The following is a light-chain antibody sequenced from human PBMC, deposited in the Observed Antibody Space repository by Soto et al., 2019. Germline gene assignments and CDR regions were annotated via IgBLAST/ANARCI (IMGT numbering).Light chain of an antibody. CDR3: QQANSFQLT. V-gene: IGKV1-12*01. Sequence: DIQMTQSPSSVSASVGDRVTITCRASQDINNWLAWYQQKPGKAPKLLIYAASTLQSGVPSRFSGSGSGTDFTLTISSLQPEDFASYSCQQANSFQLTFGGGTRVEIK. CDR1: QDINNW. J-gene: IGKJ4*01. CDR2: AAS.